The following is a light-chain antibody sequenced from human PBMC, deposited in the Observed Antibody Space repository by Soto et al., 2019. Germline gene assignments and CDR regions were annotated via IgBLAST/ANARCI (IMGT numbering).Light chain of an antibody. CDR3: SSYTTSSTWV. CDR1: PNDIGAYDY. Sequence: QSVLTQPTSVSGSPGQSIAISCTGNPNDIGAYDYVSWYRQHPGKGPELIIYKVTDRPSGVSSRFSGSKSGNTASLTISGLQAEDEADYYCSSYTTSSTWVFGGGTKLTVL. J-gene: IGLJ3*02. V-gene: IGLV2-14*01. CDR2: KVT.